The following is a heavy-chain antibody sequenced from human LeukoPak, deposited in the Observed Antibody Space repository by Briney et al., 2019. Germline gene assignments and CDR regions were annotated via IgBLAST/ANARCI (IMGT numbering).Heavy chain of an antibody. CDR1: GGSISRYS. CDR2: ISYSGST. J-gene: IGHJ6*03. Sequence: PSETLSLTCTVSGGSISRYSWSWIRQPPGKGLAWIGHISYSGSTNYNPSLKSRVTVSVDTSKNHFSLKLSSVTAADTAVYYCARGHNEVSGYGGHYYYYYYMDVWGKGTTVTVSS. V-gene: IGHV4-59*01. CDR3: ARGHNEVSGYGGHYYYYYYMDV. D-gene: IGHD3-9*01.